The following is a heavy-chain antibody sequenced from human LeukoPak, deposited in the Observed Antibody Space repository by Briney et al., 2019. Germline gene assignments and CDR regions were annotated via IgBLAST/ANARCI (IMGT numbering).Heavy chain of an antibody. V-gene: IGHV1-24*01. D-gene: IGHD1-20*01. CDR2: FDPEDGET. CDR1: GYTLTELS. CDR3: ATDLNNWNDRPYYYYMDV. Sequence: ASVKVSCKVSGYTLTELSMHWVRQAPGKGLEWMGGFDPEDGETIYAQKFQGRVTMTEDSSTDTAYMELSSLRSEDTAVYYCATDLNNWNDRPYYYYMDVWGKGTTVTVSS. J-gene: IGHJ6*03.